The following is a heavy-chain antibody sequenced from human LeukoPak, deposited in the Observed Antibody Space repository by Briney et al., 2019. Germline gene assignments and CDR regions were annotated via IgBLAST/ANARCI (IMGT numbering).Heavy chain of an antibody. Sequence: GGSLRLSCVASGFNFSSFAMGWVRQAPGKGLEWVSVIYSGGSTYYADSVKGRFTISRDNSKNTLYLQMNSLRAEDTAVYYCARGGSYDYWGQGTLVTVSS. V-gene: IGHV3-53*01. J-gene: IGHJ4*02. CDR3: ARGGSYDY. D-gene: IGHD1-26*01. CDR2: IYSGGST. CDR1: GFNFSSFA.